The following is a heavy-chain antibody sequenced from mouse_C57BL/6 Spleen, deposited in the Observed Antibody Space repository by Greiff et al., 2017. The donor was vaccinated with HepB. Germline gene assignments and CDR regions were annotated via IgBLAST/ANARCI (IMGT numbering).Heavy chain of an antibody. Sequence: QVQLKESGAELARPGASVKLSCKASGYTFTSYGISWVKQRTGQGLEWIGEIYPRSGNTDYNEKFKGKATLTADQSSSTAYMELRSLTSEDSAVYFCARNEYDGGGYAMDYWGQGTSVTVSS. CDR1: GYTFTSYG. V-gene: IGHV1-81*01. CDR3: ARNEYDGGGYAMDY. J-gene: IGHJ4*01. D-gene: IGHD2-4*01. CDR2: IYPRSGNT.